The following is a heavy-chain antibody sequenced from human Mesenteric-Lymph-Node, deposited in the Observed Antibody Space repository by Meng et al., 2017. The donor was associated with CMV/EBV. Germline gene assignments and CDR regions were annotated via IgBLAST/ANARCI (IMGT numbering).Heavy chain of an antibody. Sequence: KVSCKASGGTFTTYALNWVRQAPGQGLEWMGWINTNTGNPTYAQGFTGRFVFSLDTSVNTAYLQISSLKAEDTAVYYCAREGWSDPWGQGTLVTVSS. CDR1: GGTFTTYA. J-gene: IGHJ5*02. V-gene: IGHV7-4-1*02. CDR2: INTNTGNP. CDR3: AREGWSDP.